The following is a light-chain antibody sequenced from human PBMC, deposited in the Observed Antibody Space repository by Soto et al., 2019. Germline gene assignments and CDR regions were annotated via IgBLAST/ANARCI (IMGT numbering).Light chain of an antibody. V-gene: IGKV4-1*01. CDR3: QQYYSTPPT. Sequence: DIVMTQSPDSLAVSLGERATINCKSSQSVLYSSNNKNYLAWYQQKPGQPPKLLIYWASTRESGVPDRFSGSESGTDFTLTISSRQAADVAVYYCQQYYSTPPTFGQGTKVEIK. CDR1: QSVLYSSNNKNY. J-gene: IGKJ1*01. CDR2: WAS.